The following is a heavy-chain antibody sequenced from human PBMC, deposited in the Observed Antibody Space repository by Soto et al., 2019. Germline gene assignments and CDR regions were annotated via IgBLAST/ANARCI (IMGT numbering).Heavy chain of an antibody. J-gene: IGHJ4*02. CDR3: AKNYLFDN. CDR1: GFTFSTYS. D-gene: IGHD1-7*01. CDR2: ISSSDDGR. Sequence: PGGSLRLSCAASGFTFSTYSMNWVRQAPGKGLEWVSSISSSDDGRCYADSVKGRFTISRDNSKNTLYLLMDSLRAEDTAVYYCAKNYLFDNWGQGAPVTVSS. V-gene: IGHV3-23*01.